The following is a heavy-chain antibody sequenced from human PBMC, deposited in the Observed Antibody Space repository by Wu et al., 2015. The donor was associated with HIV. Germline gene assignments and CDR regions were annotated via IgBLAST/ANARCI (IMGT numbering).Heavy chain of an antibody. V-gene: IGHV1-8*02. CDR1: GYTFTAYY. Sequence: QVQLVQSGTVMKKSGASVKVSCKTSGYTFTAYYIHWVRQAPGRGLEWMGWMNPNSGNTGYGQKFQGRVTFTRNTSISTAYMELNGLTSDDTAVYYCARGSRYCIGTSCTRNQYMDVWGKGTTVTVSS. D-gene: IGHD2-2*01. CDR3: ARGSRYCIGTSCTRNQYMDV. CDR2: MNPNSGNT. J-gene: IGHJ6*03.